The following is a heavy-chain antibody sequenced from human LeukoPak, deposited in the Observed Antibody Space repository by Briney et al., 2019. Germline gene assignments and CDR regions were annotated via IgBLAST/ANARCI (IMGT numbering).Heavy chain of an antibody. CDR2: IAYDGSVK. Sequence: GGSLRLSYAASGFPFRIFGMHWVRQAPGKGLEWVAAIAYDGSVKYYPDSLKGRLTISRDNSKNTLYLQMHSLLTADTAVYSCAKDRTVVGATSFDYWRLGTLVTVSS. J-gene: IGHJ4*02. D-gene: IGHD1-26*01. CDR1: GFPFRIFG. CDR3: AKDRTVVGATSFDY. V-gene: IGHV3-30*18.